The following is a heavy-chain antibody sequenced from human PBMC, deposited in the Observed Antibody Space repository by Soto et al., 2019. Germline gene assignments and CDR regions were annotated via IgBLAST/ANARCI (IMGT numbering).Heavy chain of an antibody. CDR3: AREYSYGYDAFDI. J-gene: IGHJ3*02. CDR1: GGTFSSYA. V-gene: IGHV1-69*13. Sequence: SVKVSCKASGGTFSSYAISWVRQAPGQGLEWMGGIIPIFGTANYAQKFQGRVTITADESTSTAYMELSSLRSEDMAVYYCAREYSYGYDAFDIWGQGTMVTVSS. CDR2: IIPIFGTA. D-gene: IGHD5-18*01.